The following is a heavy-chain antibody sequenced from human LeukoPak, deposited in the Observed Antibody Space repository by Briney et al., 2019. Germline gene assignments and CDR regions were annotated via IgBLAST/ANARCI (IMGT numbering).Heavy chain of an antibody. V-gene: IGHV4-4*02. CDR1: GGSISNENW. CDR2: IHHRGGT. J-gene: IGHJ3*02. CDR3: ATPNDAFNI. Sequence: SGTLSLTCAVSGGSISNENWWSWVRQPPGKGLEWIGEIHHRGGTNYNPSLRSRVTISVDTSKNQFSLKMTSVTAADTAVYYCATPNDAFNIWGQGTMVTVSS.